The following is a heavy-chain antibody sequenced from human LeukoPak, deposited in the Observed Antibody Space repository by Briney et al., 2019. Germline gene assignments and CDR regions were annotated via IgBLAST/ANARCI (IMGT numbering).Heavy chain of an antibody. D-gene: IGHD7-27*01. J-gene: IGHJ6*03. CDR1: GFTFSSYW. CDR2: IKHDGSTK. V-gene: IGHV3-7*01. CDR3: ARDSTSFFDNWGHSSYYLDV. Sequence: PGGSLRLSCAASGFTFSSYWMSWVRQAPGKGLEWVANIKHDGSTKYIVDSVKDGFTISRDNDRDSLYLQLNRLRAEDTAVYYCARDSTSFFDNWGHSSYYLDVWGKGTTVTVS.